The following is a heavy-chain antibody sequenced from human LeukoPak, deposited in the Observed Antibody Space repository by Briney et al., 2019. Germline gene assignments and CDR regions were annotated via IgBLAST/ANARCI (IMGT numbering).Heavy chain of an antibody. V-gene: IGHV3-20*04. CDR3: AKGWNGKDYGGGLDY. J-gene: IGHJ4*02. D-gene: IGHD4-23*01. CDR2: INWNGGGT. CDR1: GFTFDDYG. Sequence: GGSLRLSCAASGFTFDDYGMSWVRQVPGKGLEWVSGINWNGGGTAYADSVKGRFTISRDNAKNSLYLQMNSLRAEDTALYYCAKGWNGKDYGGGLDYWGQGTLVTVSS.